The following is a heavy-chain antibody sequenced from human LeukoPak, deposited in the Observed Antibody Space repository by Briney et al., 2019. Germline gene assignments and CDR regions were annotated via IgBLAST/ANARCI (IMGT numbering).Heavy chain of an antibody. D-gene: IGHD2-2*01. V-gene: IGHV3-23*01. J-gene: IGHJ6*02. CDR2: VTYSGAPT. CDR1: GFTFSDYA. CDR3: AKGLQRTPYYYYGMDV. Sequence: GESLRLSCAASGFTFSDYAMSWVRQAPGKGLEWVSAVTYSGAPTYYADSVKGRFTISRDTPKNTLYLQMNSLRVEGTAVYYCAKGLQRTPYYYYGMDVWGQGTTVTVSS.